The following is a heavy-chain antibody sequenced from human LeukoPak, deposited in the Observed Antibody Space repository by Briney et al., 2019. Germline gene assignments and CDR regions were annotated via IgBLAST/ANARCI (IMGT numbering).Heavy chain of an antibody. CDR3: ASGGYYDSSGYYYYYGMDV. D-gene: IGHD3-22*01. CDR2: IIPIFGTA. Sequence: SVKVSCKASGGTFGSYAISWVRQAPGQGLEWMGGIIPIFGTANYAQKFQGRVTITADESTSTAYMELSSLRSEDTAVYYCASGGYYDSSGYYYYYGMDVWGQGTTVTVSS. J-gene: IGHJ6*02. V-gene: IGHV1-69*01. CDR1: GGTFGSYA.